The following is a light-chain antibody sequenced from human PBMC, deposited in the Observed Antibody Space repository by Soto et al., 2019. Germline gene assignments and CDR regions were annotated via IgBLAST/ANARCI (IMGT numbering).Light chain of an antibody. Sequence: EIVLTQSPGTLSLSPGEGATLSCRASQSVSSSYIAWYQQRPGQTPSLLIYGASTRATGIPDRFSGSGSGTHFTLTISRLEPVDFAVYYCQQRNNCSITIRRGTRL. CDR1: QSVSSSY. J-gene: IGKJ5*01. V-gene: IGKV3D-20*02. CDR2: GAS. CDR3: QQRNNCSIT.